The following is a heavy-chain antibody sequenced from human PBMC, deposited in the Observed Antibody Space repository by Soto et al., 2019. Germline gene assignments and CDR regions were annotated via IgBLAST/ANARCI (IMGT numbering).Heavy chain of an antibody. Sequence: GGSLRLSCAASGFTFSSYGMHWVRQAPGKGLEWVAVISYDGSNKYYADSVKGRFTISRDNSKNTLYLQMNSLRAEDTAVYYCAKDGRWLQWGEADFYYYYYGMDVWGQGTTVTVSS. CDR1: GFTFSSYG. J-gene: IGHJ6*02. CDR3: AKDGRWLQWGEADFYYYYYGMDV. D-gene: IGHD3-16*01. CDR2: ISYDGSNK. V-gene: IGHV3-30*18.